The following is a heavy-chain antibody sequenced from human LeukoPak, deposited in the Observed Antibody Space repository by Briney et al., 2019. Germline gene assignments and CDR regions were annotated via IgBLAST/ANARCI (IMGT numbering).Heavy chain of an antibody. CDR2: INPSGGST. CDR3: ARGGLLWFGESDFDY. D-gene: IGHD3-10*01. CDR1: GYTFTSYY. J-gene: IGHJ4*02. Sequence: GASVKVSCKASGYTFTSYYMHWVRQAPGQGLEWMGIINPSGGSTSYAQKFQGRVTMTRDTSTSTVYMELSSLRSKDTAVYYCARGGLLWFGESDFDYWGQGTLVTVSS. V-gene: IGHV1-46*01.